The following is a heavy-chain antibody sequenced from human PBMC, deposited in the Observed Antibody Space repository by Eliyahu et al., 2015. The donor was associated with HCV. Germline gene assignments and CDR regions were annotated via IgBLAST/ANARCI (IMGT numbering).Heavy chain of an antibody. Sequence: VQLLESGGGLVQPGGSLXLSCXASGFTFXNYAMXWVRQAPGKGLXWLSTISXSGGDTYYADSVKGRFTISRDNSKNTLYLQMYTLRAEDTAVYYCARRYCTANNCYREIDYWGQGTLVTVSS. CDR2: ISXSGGDT. CDR1: GFTFXNYA. V-gene: IGHV3-23*01. D-gene: IGHD2-8*02. J-gene: IGHJ4*02. CDR3: ARRYCTANNCYREIDY.